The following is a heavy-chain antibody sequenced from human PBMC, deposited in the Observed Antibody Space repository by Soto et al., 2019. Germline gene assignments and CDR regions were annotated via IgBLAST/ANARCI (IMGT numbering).Heavy chain of an antibody. V-gene: IGHV6-1*01. Sequence: SQTLSLTCDISGDSVSSNTASLNWSRQSPSRGLEWLGRTYFRSKWYNDYAVSVKSRIIINPDTSNNQFSLQLNSVTPEGTAVYFCAKGDNLGPKTGYAFDPWGQGIMVTVSS. D-gene: IGHD5-12*01. CDR3: AKGDNLGPKTGYAFDP. CDR2: TYFRSKWYN. CDR1: GDSVSSNTAS. J-gene: IGHJ5*02.